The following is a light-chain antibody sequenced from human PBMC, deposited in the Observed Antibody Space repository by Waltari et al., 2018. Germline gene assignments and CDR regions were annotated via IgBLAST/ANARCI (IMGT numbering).Light chain of an antibody. CDR1: LSVLYSSNNYNY. Sequence: DIVMNPSPDPVAVSLGGRASMHCKSSLSVLYSSNNYNYLAWYQQKPGQPPQLLIYGASTRESGVPDRFGGSGSGTHFTLTISSLQAEDVAVYYCQQYYESPYTFGQGTKLEIK. V-gene: IGKV4-1*01. J-gene: IGKJ2*01. CDR2: GAS. CDR3: QQYYESPYT.